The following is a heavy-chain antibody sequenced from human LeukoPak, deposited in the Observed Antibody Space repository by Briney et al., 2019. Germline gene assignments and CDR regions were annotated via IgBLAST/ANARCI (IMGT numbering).Heavy chain of an antibody. Sequence: PGGSLRLSCAASGFTFSNAWISWVRQAPGKGLEWVGRIESKTDGGTTDYAAPVKGRFTISRDDSKNTLYLQMNSLKTEDTAVYYCTTDSGRGEGRYWGQGTLVTVSS. V-gene: IGHV3-15*04. CDR1: GFTFSNAW. D-gene: IGHD1-26*01. CDR3: TTDSGRGEGRY. J-gene: IGHJ4*02. CDR2: IESKTDGGTT.